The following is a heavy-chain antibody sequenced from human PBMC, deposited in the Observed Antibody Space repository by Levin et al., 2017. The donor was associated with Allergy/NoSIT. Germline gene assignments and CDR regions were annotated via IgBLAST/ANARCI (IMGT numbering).Heavy chain of an antibody. CDR1: GFTSNSFA. J-gene: IGHJ4*02. V-gene: IGHV3-23*01. CDR2: IGGSGDST. D-gene: IGHD6-19*01. Sequence: GGSLRLSCAASGFTSNSFAMTWVRQAPGKGLEWVSVIGGSGDSTHYVDSVKGRFTISRDNSKNTLYLQMNSLRAEDTAVYYCAKVPSSGWYFFDHWGQGTLVTVSS. CDR3: AKVPSSGWYFFDH.